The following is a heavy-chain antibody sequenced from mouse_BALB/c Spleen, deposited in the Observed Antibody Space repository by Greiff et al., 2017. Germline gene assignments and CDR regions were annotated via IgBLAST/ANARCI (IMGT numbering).Heavy chain of an antibody. Sequence: LKQPGSELVRPGASVKLSCKASGYTFTSYWMHWVKQRPGQGLEWIGNIYPGSGSTNYDEKFKSKATLTVDTSSSTAYMQLSSLTSEDSAVYYCTRVRRGGVDYWGQGTTLTVSS. V-gene: IGHV1S22*01. CDR1: GYTFTSYW. D-gene: IGHD2-14*01. CDR3: TRVRRGGVDY. CDR2: IYPGSGST. J-gene: IGHJ2*01.